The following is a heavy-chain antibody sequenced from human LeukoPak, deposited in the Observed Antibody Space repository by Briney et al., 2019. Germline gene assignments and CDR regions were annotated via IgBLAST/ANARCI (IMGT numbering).Heavy chain of an antibody. V-gene: IGHV3-33*01. CDR2: ICPDGSNK. D-gene: IGHD3-22*01. J-gene: IGHJ4*02. CDR3: ARDVGNSGLGY. CDR1: GFTFSSNG. Sequence: GGSLRLSCAASGFTFSSNGMPWVRQAPGRGLEWVANICPDGSNKYYGDSVKGRFTISRDNAKNTLYLQMNSLRAEDTAVYYCARDVGNSGLGYWGQGTLVTVSS.